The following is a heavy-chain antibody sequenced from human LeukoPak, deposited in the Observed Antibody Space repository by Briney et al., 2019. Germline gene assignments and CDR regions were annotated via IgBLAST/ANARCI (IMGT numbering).Heavy chain of an antibody. J-gene: IGHJ4*02. CDR2: IWYDGSNK. Sequence: GGSLRLSCAASGVTFSSYGMHWVRQAPGKELEWVAVIWYDGSNKYYADSVKGRFTISRDNSKNTLYLQMHSLRAEDTAVYYCARDRYYGSGSPHDYWGQGTLVTVSS. CDR3: ARDRYYGSGSPHDY. D-gene: IGHD3-10*01. V-gene: IGHV3-33*01. CDR1: GVTFSSYG.